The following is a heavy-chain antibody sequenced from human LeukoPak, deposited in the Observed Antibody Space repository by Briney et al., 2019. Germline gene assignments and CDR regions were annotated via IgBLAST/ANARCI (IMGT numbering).Heavy chain of an antibody. CDR3: ARTPGDFWSGYYGNYYYYMAV. V-gene: IGHV1-18*01. CDR2: ISAYNGNT. D-gene: IGHD3-3*01. J-gene: IGHJ6*03. Sequence: ASVKVSCKASGYTFTSYGISWVRQAPGQGLEWMGWISAYNGNTNYAQKLQGRVTMTTDTSTTTAYMELRRLRSDDTAVYYCARTPGDFWSGYYGNYYYYMAVWGKGTTVTVSS. CDR1: GYTFTSYG.